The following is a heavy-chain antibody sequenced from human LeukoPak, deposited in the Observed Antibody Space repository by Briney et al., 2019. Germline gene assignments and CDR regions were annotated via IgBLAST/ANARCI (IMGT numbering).Heavy chain of an antibody. CDR2: IIPIFGTA. CDR1: GGTFSSYA. V-gene: IGHV1-69*13. D-gene: IGHD3-22*01. Sequence: SVKVSRKASGGTFSSYAISWVRQAPGQGLEWMGGIIPIFGTANYAQKFQGRVTITADESTSTAYMELSSLRSEDTAVYYCARVYYDSSGYLDYWGRGTLVTVSS. CDR3: ARVYYDSSGYLDY. J-gene: IGHJ4*02.